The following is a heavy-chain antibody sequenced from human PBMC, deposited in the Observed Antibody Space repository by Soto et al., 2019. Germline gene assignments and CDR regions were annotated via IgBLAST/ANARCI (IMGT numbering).Heavy chain of an antibody. CDR1: GFTFSYFA. Sequence: GGSLRLSCAASGFTFSYFAMSWVRQAPGKGLEWVSTISGSGGDTFYADSVKGRFTVSRDNSRNTLYLQMTSLRADDTALYYCAIAKIAREWGQGTLVTVSS. CDR2: ISGSGGDT. V-gene: IGHV3-23*01. D-gene: IGHD6-6*01. J-gene: IGHJ4*02. CDR3: AIAKIARE.